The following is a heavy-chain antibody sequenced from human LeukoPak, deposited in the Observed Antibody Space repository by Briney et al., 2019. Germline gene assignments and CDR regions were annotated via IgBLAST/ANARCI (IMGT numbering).Heavy chain of an antibody. Sequence: GASVKVSCKASGYTLTGYYMHWVRQAPGQGLEWMGWMNPNSAGTKYAQKFQGRVTMTRDTSISTAYQELSRLRSDDTAMYYCARDKLGLGELSLYDQWGQGTLATVFS. CDR3: ARDKLGLGELSLYDQ. D-gene: IGHD3-16*02. CDR2: MNPNSAGT. CDR1: GYTLTGYY. J-gene: IGHJ5*02. V-gene: IGHV1-2*02.